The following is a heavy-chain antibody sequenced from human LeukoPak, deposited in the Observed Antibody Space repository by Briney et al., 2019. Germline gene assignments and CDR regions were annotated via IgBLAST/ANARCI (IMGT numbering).Heavy chain of an antibody. CDR1: GGSISSYY. D-gene: IGHD4-17*01. CDR3: ARARTTVTTPYFDY. V-gene: IGHV4-59*01. CDR2: IYYSGST. Sequence: PSETLSLTCTVSGGSISSYYWSWFRQPPGKGLEWIGYIYYSGSTNYNPSLKSRVTISVDTSKNQFSLKLSSVTAADTAVYYCARARTTVTTPYFDYWGQGTLVTVSS. J-gene: IGHJ4*02.